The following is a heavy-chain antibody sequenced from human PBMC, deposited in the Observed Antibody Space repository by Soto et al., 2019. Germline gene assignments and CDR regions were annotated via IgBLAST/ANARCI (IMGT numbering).Heavy chain of an antibody. CDR2: INHSGST. D-gene: IGHD4-4*01. V-gene: IGHV4-39*07. CDR3: ARGSTVTTLDFQH. CDR1: GGSISSSSYY. J-gene: IGHJ1*01. Sequence: SETLSLTCTVSGGSISSSSYYWGWIRQPPGKGLEWIGEINHSGSTNYNPSLKSRVTISVDTSKNQFSLKLSSVTAADTAVYYCARGSTVTTLDFQHWGQGTLVTVSS.